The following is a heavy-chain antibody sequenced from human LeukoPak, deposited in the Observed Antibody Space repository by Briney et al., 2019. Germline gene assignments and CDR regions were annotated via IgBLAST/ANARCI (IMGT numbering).Heavy chain of an antibody. CDR1: GFTFSSYW. CDR2: INSDGSST. Sequence: GGSLRLSCAASGFTFSSYWMHWVRQAPGKGLVWVSRINSDGSSTSYADSVKGRFTISRDNAKNTLYLQMSSLRAEDTAVYYCAKSIAAAGFGYWGQGTLVTVSS. J-gene: IGHJ4*02. CDR3: AKSIAAAGFGY. V-gene: IGHV3-74*01. D-gene: IGHD6-13*01.